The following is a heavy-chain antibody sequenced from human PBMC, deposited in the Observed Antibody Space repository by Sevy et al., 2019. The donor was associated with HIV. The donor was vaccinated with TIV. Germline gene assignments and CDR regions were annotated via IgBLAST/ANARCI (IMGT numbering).Heavy chain of an antibody. CDR1: GYTLTELS. V-gene: IGHV1-24*01. J-gene: IGHJ6*02. Sequence: ASVKVSCKVSGYTLTELSMHWVRQAPGKGREWMGGCDPGDGETIYAQKLQGRVTMTEDTSTDAAYMELSSLRSEDTAVYYCATERRVQYYYGSGKDYYYGMDVWGQGTTVTVSS. D-gene: IGHD3-10*01. CDR2: CDPGDGET. CDR3: ATERRVQYYYGSGKDYYYGMDV.